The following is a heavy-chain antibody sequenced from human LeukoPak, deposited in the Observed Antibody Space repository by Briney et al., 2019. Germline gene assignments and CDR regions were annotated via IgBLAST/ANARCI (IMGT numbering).Heavy chain of an antibody. CDR1: GFTFSSCA. D-gene: IGHD3-10*01. V-gene: IGHV3-23*01. CDR2: VSVNGGAT. Sequence: GYLRLSCAASGFTFSSCALSWVRQAPGKGLEWVSTVSVNGGATYYADSVKGRFTISRDNSKNTLYLQMNSLRAEDTAVYFCAKELHGSGNYAFDYWGQGTLVTVSS. CDR3: AKELHGSGNYAFDY. J-gene: IGHJ4*02.